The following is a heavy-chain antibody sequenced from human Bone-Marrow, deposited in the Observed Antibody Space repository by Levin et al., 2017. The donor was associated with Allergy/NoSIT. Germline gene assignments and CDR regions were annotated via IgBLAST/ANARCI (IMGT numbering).Heavy chain of an antibody. J-gene: IGHJ5*02. Sequence: GGSLRLSCEGSGYSFTSYWIGWVRQMPGKGLEWMGIFYPGDSDTRYSPSFQGQVTISADKSISTAYLQWSSLKASDTAMYYCARHGAAAGFDPWGQGTLVTVSS. CDR2: FYPGDSDT. D-gene: IGHD6-13*01. V-gene: IGHV5-51*01. CDR3: ARHGAAAGFDP. CDR1: GYSFTSYW.